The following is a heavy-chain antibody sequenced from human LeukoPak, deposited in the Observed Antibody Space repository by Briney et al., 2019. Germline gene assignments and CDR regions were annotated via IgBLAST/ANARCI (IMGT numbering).Heavy chain of an antibody. Sequence: GRSLRLSCAASGFTFSSYGMHWVRQAPGKGPEWVAVIWYDGSNKYYADSVKGRFTISRNNSKNTLYLQMNSLRAEDTAVYYCAADRRASIFDYWGQGTLVTVSS. J-gene: IGHJ4*02. D-gene: IGHD3-22*01. CDR2: IWYDGSNK. CDR1: GFTFSSYG. CDR3: AADRRASIFDY. V-gene: IGHV3-33*01.